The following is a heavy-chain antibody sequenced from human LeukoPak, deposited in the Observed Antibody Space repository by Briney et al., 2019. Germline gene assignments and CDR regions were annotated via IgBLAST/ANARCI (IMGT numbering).Heavy chain of an antibody. CDR2: ISYDGSNK. CDR1: GFTFSSYA. CDR3: ARVDASAYCGGDCYSYYYYYGMDV. V-gene: IGHV3-30-3*01. Sequence: GRSLRLSCAASGFTFSSYAMHWVRQAPGKGLEWVAVISYDGSNKYYADSVKGRFTISRDSSKNTLYLKINSLRAEDTDVYYCARVDASAYCGGDCYSYYYYYGMDVWGQGTTVTVSS. J-gene: IGHJ6*02. D-gene: IGHD2-21*02.